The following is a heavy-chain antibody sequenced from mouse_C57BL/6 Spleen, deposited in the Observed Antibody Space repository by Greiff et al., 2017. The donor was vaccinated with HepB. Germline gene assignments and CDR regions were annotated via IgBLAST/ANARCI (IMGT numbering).Heavy chain of an antibody. V-gene: IGHV5-17*01. J-gene: IGHJ2*01. CDR2: ISSGSSTI. Sequence: EVKLVESGGGLVKPGGSLKLSFPASGFTFRDYGMHWVRRVPERGLAWVAYISSGSSTIYYADTVKGRFTISRDNAKNTLFLQMTSLRSEDTAMYYCARLDYWGQGTTLTVSS. CDR3: ARLDY. CDR1: GFTFRDYG.